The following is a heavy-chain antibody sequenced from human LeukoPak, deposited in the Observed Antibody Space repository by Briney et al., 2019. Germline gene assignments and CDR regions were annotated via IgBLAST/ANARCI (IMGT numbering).Heavy chain of an antibody. Sequence: GGSLRLSCAASGFTFEDYTMHWVRQAPGKTLEWVSLISWDGTTYYTDSVKGRFTMSRDNSKNSLYLQMDTLRSEDTAFYYCVKDLSFESSGHVFEYWGQGTLVTVSA. D-gene: IGHD6-19*01. CDR1: GFTFEDYT. J-gene: IGHJ4*02. CDR3: VKDLSFESSGHVFEY. V-gene: IGHV3-43*01. CDR2: ISWDGTT.